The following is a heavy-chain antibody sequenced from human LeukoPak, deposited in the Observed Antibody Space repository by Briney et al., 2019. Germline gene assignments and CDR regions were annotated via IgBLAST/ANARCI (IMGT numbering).Heavy chain of an antibody. J-gene: IGHJ4*02. Sequence: PSETLSLTCTVSGGSISSYYWSWIRQPPGKGLEWIGYIYYSGSTNYNPSLKSRVTISVDTSKNQFSLKLSSVTAAGTAVYYCARGSSGYLSYFDYWGQGTLVTVSS. CDR2: IYYSGST. CDR1: GGSISSYY. V-gene: IGHV4-59*01. D-gene: IGHD3-22*01. CDR3: ARGSSGYLSYFDY.